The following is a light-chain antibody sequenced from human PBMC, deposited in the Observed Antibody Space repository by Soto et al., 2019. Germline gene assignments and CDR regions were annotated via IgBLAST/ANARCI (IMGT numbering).Light chain of an antibody. V-gene: IGKV3-20*01. CDR2: GAS. Sequence: EIVLTQSPGTLSLSPGERATLSCRASQSVSSSYLAWFQQKPGQAPRLPIYGASSRATGIPDRFNGSGSGTDFTLTISRLEPEDFAVYYCQQYGSPRAFGGGTKVEIK. CDR1: QSVSSSY. CDR3: QQYGSPRA. J-gene: IGKJ4*01.